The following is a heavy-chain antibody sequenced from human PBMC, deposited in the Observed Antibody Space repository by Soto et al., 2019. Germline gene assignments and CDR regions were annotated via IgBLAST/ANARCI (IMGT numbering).Heavy chain of an antibody. CDR2: VSHSGST. CDR3: ARNRYGGYDFDY. V-gene: IGHV4-4*02. D-gene: IGHD5-12*01. Sequence: QVQLQESGPGLVKPSGTLSLTCAVSSDSSTSSNWWSWVRQSPGKGLEWIGEVSHSGSTNYIPSLKSRVTISVDKSRNQFSLRLNSVTAADTAVYYCARNRYGGYDFDYWGQGTLVTVSS. J-gene: IGHJ4*02. CDR1: SDSSTSSNW.